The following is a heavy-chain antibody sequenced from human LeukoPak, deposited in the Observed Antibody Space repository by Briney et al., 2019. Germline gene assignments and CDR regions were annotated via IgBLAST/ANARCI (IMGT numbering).Heavy chain of an antibody. J-gene: IGHJ6*03. CDR1: GYSFTSYW. Sequence: GESLKISCKGSGYSFTSYWIGWVRQMPGKGLEWMGIIYPGDSDTRYSPSFQGQVTISADKSISTAYLQWSSLKASDTAMYYCARHRVYYYDSSGYNRTNYYYYYMDVWGKGTTVTISS. V-gene: IGHV5-51*01. CDR2: IYPGDSDT. CDR3: ARHRVYYYDSSGYNRTNYYYYYMDV. D-gene: IGHD3-22*01.